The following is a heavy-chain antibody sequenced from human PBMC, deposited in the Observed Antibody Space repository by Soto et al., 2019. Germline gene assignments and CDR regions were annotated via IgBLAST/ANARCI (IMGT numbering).Heavy chain of an antibody. CDR2: VYYNENT. CDR3: ARRERYYGSPGWFDP. Sequence: ASETLSLTCSVSGASINNFAYYWGWIRQPPGKGLEWIGTVYYNENTYYNPSLRSRVAISVDTAKNQFSLNLRSVTAADTAVYFCARRERYYGSPGWFDPWGQGTLVTVSS. CDR1: GASINNFAYY. J-gene: IGHJ5*01. D-gene: IGHD3-10*01. V-gene: IGHV4-39*01.